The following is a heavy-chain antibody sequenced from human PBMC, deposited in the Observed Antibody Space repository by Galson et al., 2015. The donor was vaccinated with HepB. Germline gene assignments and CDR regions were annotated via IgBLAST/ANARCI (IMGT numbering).Heavy chain of an antibody. CDR3: AKAVCSGAGCYLRYSWIDS. Sequence: SLRLSCAASGFTFSAYDMYWVRQAPGKGLEWVSSITTSSSYIYYADSMRGRLTISRDNAKNSLFLQMDSLRAEDTAVYYCAKAVCSGAGCYLRYSWIDSWCQGTLVTVSS. D-gene: IGHD2-2*01. V-gene: IGHV3-21*06. CDR1: GFTFSAYD. J-gene: IGHJ5*01. CDR2: ITTSSSYI.